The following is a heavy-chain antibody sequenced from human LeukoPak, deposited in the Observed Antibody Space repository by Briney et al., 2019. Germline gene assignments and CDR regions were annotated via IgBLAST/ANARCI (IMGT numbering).Heavy chain of an antibody. D-gene: IGHD1-26*01. V-gene: IGHV3-7*01. Sequence: GGSLRLSCATSGFAFSSSWMHWVRQAPGKRLEWVANMNIDGSEKYYADSVKGRFSISRDNARNSVYLQMASLRVEDTAVYYCARDPVEWELLLDYWGQGTLVTVSS. CDR2: MNIDGSEK. J-gene: IGHJ4*02. CDR1: GFAFSSSW. CDR3: ARDPVEWELLLDY.